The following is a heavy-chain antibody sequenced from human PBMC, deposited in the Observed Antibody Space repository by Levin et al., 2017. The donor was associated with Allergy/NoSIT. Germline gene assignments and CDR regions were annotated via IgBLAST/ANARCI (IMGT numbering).Heavy chain of an antibody. V-gene: IGHV4-39*01. CDR3: ASGAPIVVVDDAFDI. CDR2: IYYSGST. D-gene: IGHD3-22*01. CDR1: GGSISSSSYY. J-gene: IGHJ3*02. Sequence: SSETLSLTCTVSGGSISSSSYYWGWIRQPPGKGLEWIGSIYYSGSTYYNPSLKSRVTISVDTSKNQFSLKLSSVTAADTAVYYCASGAPIVVVDDAFDIWGQGTMVTVSS.